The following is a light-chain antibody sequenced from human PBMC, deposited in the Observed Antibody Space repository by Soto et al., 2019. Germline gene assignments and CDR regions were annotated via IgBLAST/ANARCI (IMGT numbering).Light chain of an antibody. CDR2: EVS. CDR1: ISDVGSYHY. V-gene: IGLV2-14*01. J-gene: IGLJ1*01. Sequence: QSVMTQPASLSGSPGQSITISCTGTISDVGSYHYVSWFQQHPGKAPKLIIFEVSDLPSGVSTRFSGSKSGDTASLTISGLQADDEADYYCSSYTSGRDVYVFGGGTKVTVL. CDR3: SSYTSGRDVYV.